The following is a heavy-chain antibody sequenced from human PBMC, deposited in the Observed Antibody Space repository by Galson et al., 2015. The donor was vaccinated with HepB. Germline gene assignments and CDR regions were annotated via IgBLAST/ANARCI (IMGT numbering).Heavy chain of an antibody. CDR1: GFTFSGSD. CDR2: ISGASGAT. CDR3: AGGHWSH. J-gene: IGHJ4*02. Sequence: SLRLSCAASGFTFSGSDMSWVRQAPGKGLEWVSYISGASGATYYADSVKGRFTISRDNSKNTLYLQMNSLRAEDTAVYYCAGGHWSHWGQGTLVTASS. D-gene: IGHD3-3*01. V-gene: IGHV3-23*01.